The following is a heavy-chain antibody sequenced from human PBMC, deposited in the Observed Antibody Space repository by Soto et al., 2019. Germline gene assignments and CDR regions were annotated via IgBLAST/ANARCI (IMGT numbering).Heavy chain of an antibody. Sequence: QVQVVQSGAEVKKPGASVKVSCKASGYTFTSYAMHWVRQAPGQRLEWLGWIDAGNGETKYSQRFQGRGTITRGTSATTVYMELSGLRSEDTAVYYCAREAYSPRVDTYYHMDVWGKGTTVTVSS. V-gene: IGHV1-3*01. CDR2: IDAGNGET. J-gene: IGHJ6*03. D-gene: IGHD2-21*02. CDR3: AREAYSPRVDTYYHMDV. CDR1: GYTFTSYA.